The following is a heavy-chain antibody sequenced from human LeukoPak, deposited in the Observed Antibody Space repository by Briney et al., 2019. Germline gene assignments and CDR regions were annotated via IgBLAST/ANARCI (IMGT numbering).Heavy chain of an antibody. V-gene: IGHV4-34*01. J-gene: IGHJ4*02. Sequence: SETLSLTCAVYGGSFSGYYWSWIRQPPGKGLEWIGEINHSGSTNYNPSLKSRVTISVDTSKNQFSLKLSSVTAADTAVYYCARDRGPYSGYDSYYFDYWGQGTLVTVSS. CDR1: GGSFSGYY. D-gene: IGHD5-12*01. CDR3: ARDRGPYSGYDSYYFDY. CDR2: INHSGST.